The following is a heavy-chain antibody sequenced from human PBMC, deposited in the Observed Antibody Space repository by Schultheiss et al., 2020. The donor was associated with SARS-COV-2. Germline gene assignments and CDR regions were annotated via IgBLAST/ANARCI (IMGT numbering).Heavy chain of an antibody. CDR2: INHSGST. V-gene: IGHV4-4*02. Sequence: SETLSLTCAVSGGSISSSNWWSWVRQPPGKGLEWIGEINHSGSTNYNPSLKSRVTISVDTSKNQFSLKLSSVTAADTAVYYCARGRGHYDFWSGYYSNWFDPWGQGTLVTVSS. D-gene: IGHD3-3*01. CDR3: ARGRGHYDFWSGYYSNWFDP. CDR1: GGSISSSNW. J-gene: IGHJ5*02.